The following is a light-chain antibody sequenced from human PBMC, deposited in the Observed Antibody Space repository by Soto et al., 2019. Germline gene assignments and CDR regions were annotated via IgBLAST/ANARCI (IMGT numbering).Light chain of an antibody. Sequence: QSVLTQPPSVSAAPGQKVTISCSGSSSNIGSNYVSWYQQLPGTAPKLLIYEDNKRPSGIPDRFSGSKSGTSATLGITGLQTGDEAEYYCAAWDNRLRAGVFGGGTKLTVL. CDR1: SSNIGSNY. CDR3: AAWDNRLRAGV. J-gene: IGLJ2*01. CDR2: EDN. V-gene: IGLV1-51*02.